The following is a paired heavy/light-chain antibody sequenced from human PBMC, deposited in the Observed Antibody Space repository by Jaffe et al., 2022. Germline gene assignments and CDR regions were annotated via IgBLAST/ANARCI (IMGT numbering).Heavy chain of an antibody. CDR3: ARGHFWSPNWFDP. J-gene: IGHJ5*02. CDR2: IYTSGST. CDR1: GGSISSDSDSYY. Sequence: QVQLQESGPGLVKPSQTLSLTCTVSGGSISSDSDSYYWSWIRQPAGKGLEWIGRIYTSGSTNYNPSLKSRVTISVDRSKNQFSLKLSSVTAADTAVYYCARGHFWSPNWFDPWGQGTLVTVSS. D-gene: IGHD3-3*02. V-gene: IGHV4-61*02.
Light chain of an antibody. CDR3: QSYDSSLSALV. CDR1: SSNIGAGYD. V-gene: IGLV1-40*01. Sequence: QSVLTQPPSVSGAPGQRVTISCTGSSSNIGAGYDVHWYQQLPGTAPKLLIYGNNNRPSGVPDRFSGSKSGTSASLAITGLQAEDETDYYCQSYDSSLSALVFGGGTKLTVL. J-gene: IGLJ2*01. CDR2: GNN.